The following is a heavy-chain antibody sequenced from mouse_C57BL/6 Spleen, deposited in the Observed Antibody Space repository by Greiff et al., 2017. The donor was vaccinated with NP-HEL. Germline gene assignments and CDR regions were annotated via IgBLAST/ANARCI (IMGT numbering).Heavy chain of an antibody. Sequence: VQLQQPGTELVKPGASVKLSCKASGYPFTSYWMHWVKQRPGQGLEWIGNINPSNGGTNYNEKFKSKATLTVDKSSSTAYMQLSSLTSEDSAVYYCARSLITTVVEFDYWGQGTTLTVSS. V-gene: IGHV1-53*01. J-gene: IGHJ2*01. CDR3: ARSLITTVVEFDY. CDR1: GYPFTSYW. CDR2: INPSNGGT. D-gene: IGHD1-1*01.